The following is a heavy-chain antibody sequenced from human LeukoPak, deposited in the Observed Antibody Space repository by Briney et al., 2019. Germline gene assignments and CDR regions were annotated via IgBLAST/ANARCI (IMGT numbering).Heavy chain of an antibody. CDR3: ARGDTPMVTTFDY. D-gene: IGHD5-18*01. CDR1: GFTFSSYS. V-gene: IGHV3-21*01. CDR2: ISSSSSYI. J-gene: IGHJ4*02. Sequence: PGGSLRLSHAASGFTFSSYSKNWVRQAPGKGLEWVSSISSSSSYIYYADSVKGRFTISRDNAKNSLYLQMNSLRAEDTAVYYCARGDTPMVTTFDYWGQGTLVTVSS.